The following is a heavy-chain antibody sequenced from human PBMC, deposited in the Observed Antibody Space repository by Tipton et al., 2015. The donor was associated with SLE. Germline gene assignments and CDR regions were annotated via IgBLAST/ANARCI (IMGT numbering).Heavy chain of an antibody. CDR2: ISGSGGST. J-gene: IGHJ5*02. CDR3: AKDGGQQLVT. CDR1: GFTSSNYA. D-gene: IGHD6-13*01. V-gene: IGHV3-23*01. Sequence: GSLRLSCAASGFTSSNYAMSWVRQAPGKGLEWVSAISGSGGSTHDADSVKGRFTISRDNYKNTMYLQMNSLRAEDTAVYYCAKDGGQQLVTWGQGTLVNVSS.